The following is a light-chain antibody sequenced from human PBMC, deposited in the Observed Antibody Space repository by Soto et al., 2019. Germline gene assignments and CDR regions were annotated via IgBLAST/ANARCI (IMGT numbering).Light chain of an antibody. CDR2: GNS. CDR1: SSNIGAGYD. Sequence: QPVLTQPPSVSGAPGQRVTISCTGSSSNIGAGYDVQWYQQLPGTAPKLLIYGNSNRPSGVPDRFSGSKSGTSASLAITGLQAEDEADYYCQSYDSSLSGHVVFGGGTKLTVL. CDR3: QSYDSSLSGHVV. J-gene: IGLJ2*01. V-gene: IGLV1-40*01.